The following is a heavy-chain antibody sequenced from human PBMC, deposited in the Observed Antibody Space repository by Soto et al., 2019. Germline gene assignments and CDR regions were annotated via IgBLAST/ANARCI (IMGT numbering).Heavy chain of an antibody. D-gene: IGHD6-19*01. CDR1: GFTFSAAA. Sequence: GGSLRLSCAASGFTFSAAAMHWVRQTPGKGLEWIGRIRTKVNNYATTYIASIKGRFTISRDDSKNTAFLQMNSLNTEDTAVYYCGTNLAVPGTDHWGQGTLVTVSS. CDR2: IRTKVNNYAT. V-gene: IGHV3-73*01. CDR3: GTNLAVPGTDH. J-gene: IGHJ4*02.